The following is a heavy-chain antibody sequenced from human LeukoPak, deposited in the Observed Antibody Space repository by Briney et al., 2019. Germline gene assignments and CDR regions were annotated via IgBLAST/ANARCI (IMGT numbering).Heavy chain of an antibody. J-gene: IGHJ5*02. V-gene: IGHV3-9*01. D-gene: IGHD3-10*01. CDR3: AKDIYDSGPPT. CDR1: GFTFDDYA. CDR2: ISWNSGSI. Sequence: GGSLRLSCAASGFTFDDYAMHWVRHAPGKVLEWVSGISWNSGSIGYADSVKGRFTISRDNAKNSLYLQMNSLRAEDTALYYCAKDIYDSGPPTWGQGTLVTVSS.